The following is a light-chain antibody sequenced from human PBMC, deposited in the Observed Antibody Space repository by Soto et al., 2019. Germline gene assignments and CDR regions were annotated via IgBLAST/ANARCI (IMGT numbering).Light chain of an antibody. CDR2: SAS. V-gene: IGKV3-11*01. CDR1: QSVSFN. Sequence: RLTLSCWASQSVSFNLAWYQQKPGQAHRLLISSASARATGVPPRFSGTGSGTDFNFTISILEPEDFAIYDCYALRTCPPITFGGGSNVDIK. CDR3: YALRTCPPIT. J-gene: IGKJ4*01.